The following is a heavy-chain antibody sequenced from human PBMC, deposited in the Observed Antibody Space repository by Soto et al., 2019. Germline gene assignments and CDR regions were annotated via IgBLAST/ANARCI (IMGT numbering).Heavy chain of an antibody. D-gene: IGHD2-15*01. CDR1: GYTFTDYD. Sequence: QEQLVQSGAEVKKPGASVKVSCKTSGYTFTDYDINWVRQATGQGLEWIGWMNPNSGETGYAQKFQGXVTMTRSASXSTAYLELSSLRSEDTAVXXXXRVAVAARPRWYNXXXPWGQGTXVTVSS. J-gene: IGHJ5*02. CDR3: XRVAVAARPRWYNXXXP. V-gene: IGHV1-8*01. CDR2: MNPNSGET.